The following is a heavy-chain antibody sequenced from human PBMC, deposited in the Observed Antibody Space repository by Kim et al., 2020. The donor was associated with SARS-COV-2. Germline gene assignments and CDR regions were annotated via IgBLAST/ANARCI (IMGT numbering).Heavy chain of an antibody. V-gene: IGHV4-59*08. CDR3: VRRETRDLFTSDWGFFDY. D-gene: IGHD3-9*01. CDR1: GDSMSADY. Sequence: SQTLSLTCTVSGDSMSADYWNWIRQSPGKGLEWIGYVYFRGTTSYNPSLKSRVTISIDMSKSQFSLKLNSVTAADTAVYYCVRRETRDLFTSDWGFFDYW. CDR2: VYFRGTT. J-gene: IGHJ4*03.